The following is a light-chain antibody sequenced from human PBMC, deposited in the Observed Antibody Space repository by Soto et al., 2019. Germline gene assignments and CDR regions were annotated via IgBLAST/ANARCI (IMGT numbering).Light chain of an antibody. CDR3: QHYDASQWT. V-gene: IGKV3-20*01. CDR2: GAS. Sequence: EIVLTQSPGTLSLAPGERATLSCRASQSVDSRYFTWYQHKSGQAPRLLIYGASSRATHIPDRFSGSGSGTDSTLSISRLEPEDFAVYYCQHYDASQWTFGQGTKVEI. J-gene: IGKJ1*01. CDR1: QSVDSRY.